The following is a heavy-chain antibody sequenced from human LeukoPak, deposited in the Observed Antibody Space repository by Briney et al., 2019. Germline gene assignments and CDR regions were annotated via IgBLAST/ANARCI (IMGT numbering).Heavy chain of an antibody. CDR2: ISYDGSNK. CDR3: ARGSRGSAMVDY. D-gene: IGHD5-18*01. J-gene: IGHJ4*02. CDR1: GFTFSSYA. Sequence: PGGSLRLSCAASGFTFSSYAMHWVRQAPGKGLEWVAVISYDGSNKYYADSVKGRFTISRDNPKNTLYLQMNSLRVEDTAVYYCARGSRGSAMVDYWGQGTLVTVSS. V-gene: IGHV3-30*14.